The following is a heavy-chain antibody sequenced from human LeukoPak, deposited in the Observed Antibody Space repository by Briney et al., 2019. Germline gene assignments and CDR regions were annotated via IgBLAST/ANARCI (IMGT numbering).Heavy chain of an antibody. J-gene: IGHJ6*02. CDR2: ISQDGSNQ. CDR1: GFTFSSYG. CDR3: AKELSGTYSYGLDV. Sequence: GGSLRLSCAASGFTFSSYGMQWVRQAPGKGLEWVAVISQDGSNQYYVDSVKGLFTISRDNSKNTLYLQMNSLRAEDTAVYYCAKELSGTYSYGLDVWGQGTTVTVSS. D-gene: IGHD1-26*01. V-gene: IGHV3-30*18.